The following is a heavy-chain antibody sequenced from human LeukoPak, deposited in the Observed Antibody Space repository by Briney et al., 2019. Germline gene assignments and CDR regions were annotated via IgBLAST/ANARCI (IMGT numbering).Heavy chain of an antibody. CDR1: GGSFSGYY. Sequence: PSETLSLTCAVYGGSFSGYYWSWIRQPPGKGLEWIGEINHSGSTNYNPSLKSRVTISVDTSKNQFSLKLSSVTVADTAVYYCARGNGNYYDSSGYYYGGGFDYWGQGTLVTVSS. V-gene: IGHV4-34*01. CDR2: INHSGST. CDR3: ARGNGNYYDSSGYYYGGGFDY. D-gene: IGHD3-22*01. J-gene: IGHJ4*02.